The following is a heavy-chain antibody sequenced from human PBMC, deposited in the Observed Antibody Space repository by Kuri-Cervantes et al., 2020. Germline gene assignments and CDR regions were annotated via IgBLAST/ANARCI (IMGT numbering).Heavy chain of an antibody. D-gene: IGHD2/OR15-2a*01. Sequence: GGSLRLSCAASGFTFSSYSMNWVRQAPGKGLEWVSSISSSSSYIYYADSVKGRFTISRDNAKNSLYLQMNSLRAEDTAVYYCARGRIRFRALDYWSQGILVTVSS. J-gene: IGHJ4*02. CDR2: ISSSSSYI. CDR1: GFTFSSYS. CDR3: ARGRIRFRALDY. V-gene: IGHV3-21*01.